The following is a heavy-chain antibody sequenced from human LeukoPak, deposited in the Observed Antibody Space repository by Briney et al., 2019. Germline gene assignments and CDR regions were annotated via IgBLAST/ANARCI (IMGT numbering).Heavy chain of an antibody. V-gene: IGHV1-2*02. Sequence: ASVKVSCKASGYTFTAYYLHWVRQAPGQGLEWMGWMNPNSGGTKYAQTFQGRVTMTRDTSISTAYMELIRLRSADTAVYYCARVGRAFTARSSFFDYWGQGTLVTVSS. CDR1: GYTFTAYY. CDR2: MNPNSGGT. CDR3: ARVGRAFTARSSFFDY. D-gene: IGHD6-6*01. J-gene: IGHJ4*02.